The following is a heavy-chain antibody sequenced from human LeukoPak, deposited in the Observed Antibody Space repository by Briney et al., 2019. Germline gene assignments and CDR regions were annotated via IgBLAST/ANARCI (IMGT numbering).Heavy chain of an antibody. Sequence: GGSLRLSCAASGFTFSDYYMSWIRQAPGKGLEWVSYISSSGSTIYYADSVKGRFTISRDNAKNSLYLQMNSLRAEDTAVYYCARRGYHDILTGYYPEPLYYFDYWGQGTLVTVSS. CDR1: GFTFSDYY. CDR3: ARRGYHDILTGYYPEPLYYFDY. CDR2: ISSSGSTI. V-gene: IGHV3-11*04. D-gene: IGHD3-9*01. J-gene: IGHJ4*02.